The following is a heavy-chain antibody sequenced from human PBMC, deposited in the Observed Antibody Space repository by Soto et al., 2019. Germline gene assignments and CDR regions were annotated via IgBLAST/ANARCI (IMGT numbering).Heavy chain of an antibody. D-gene: IGHD6-13*01. CDR2: IYSSGAT. CDR3: ARQTAYSSSWYDY. CDR1: GGSISNYY. Sequence: PSETLSLTXTVSGGSISNYYWTWIRQPAGKGLEWIGRIYSSGATNYNPSLKSRLTMSVHTSKNQFSLKLGSVTAADTALYYCARQTAYSSSWYDYWGHGTLVTVSS. V-gene: IGHV4-4*07. J-gene: IGHJ5*01.